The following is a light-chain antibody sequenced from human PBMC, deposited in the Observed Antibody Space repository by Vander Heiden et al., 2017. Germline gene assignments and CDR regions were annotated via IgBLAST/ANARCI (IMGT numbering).Light chain of an antibody. CDR2: KDG. V-gene: IGLV1-44*01. CDR3: AAWDDSLTGLV. Sequence: QSVLPQPPSTSGTPGPRAPISCSGSSSNIGSNAVHWYQQHPGAAPRLLIHKDGQRPSGVPDRFSGSKSGTSASLSVSGLRSEDEADYYCAAWDDSLTGLVFGGGTKLTVL. CDR1: SSNIGSNA. J-gene: IGLJ2*01.